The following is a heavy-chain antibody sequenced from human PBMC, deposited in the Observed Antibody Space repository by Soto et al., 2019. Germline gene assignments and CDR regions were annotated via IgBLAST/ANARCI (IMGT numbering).Heavy chain of an antibody. V-gene: IGHV1-8*01. Sequence: QVQLVQSGAEVKKPGASVKVSCKASGYTFTSYDINWVRQATGQGLEWMGWMNPNSGNTGYAQKFQGRVTMTRKTAISTADMEQSSMRSEDTAVYYCARGTIVATIFNWCDPWRKGTLINVAS. J-gene: IGHJ5*02. CDR2: MNPNSGNT. CDR1: GYTFTSYD. D-gene: IGHD5-12*01. CDR3: ARGTIVATIFNWCDP.